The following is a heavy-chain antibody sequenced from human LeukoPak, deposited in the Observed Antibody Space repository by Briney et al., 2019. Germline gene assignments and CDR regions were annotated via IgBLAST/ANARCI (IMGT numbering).Heavy chain of an antibody. CDR1: GGSFSGYY. Sequence: SETLSLTCAVYGGSFSGYYWSWIRQPPGKGLEWIGEINHSGSTNYNPSLKSRVTISVDTSKNQFSLKLSSVTAADTAVYYCARGRIYGSGGYYRVFHDSHFDYWGQGTLVTVSS. CDR2: INHSGST. D-gene: IGHD3-10*01. V-gene: IGHV4-34*01. J-gene: IGHJ4*02. CDR3: ARGRIYGSGGYYRVFHDSHFDY.